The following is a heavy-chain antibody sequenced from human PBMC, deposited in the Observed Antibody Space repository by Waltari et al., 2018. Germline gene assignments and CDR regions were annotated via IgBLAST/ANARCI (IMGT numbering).Heavy chain of an antibody. J-gene: IGHJ4*02. CDR2: ISGRGGST. D-gene: IGHD3-3*01. V-gene: IGHV3-23*01. Sequence: EVQLLESGGGLVQPGGSLRLSCAASGFTFSSYAMSWVRQAPGKGLEWVSAISGRGGSTYYADSVKGRFTISRDNSKNTLYRQMNSLRAEDTAVYYCAKNRVGYDGEDYWGQGTLVTVSS. CDR3: AKNRVGYDGEDY. CDR1: GFTFSSYA.